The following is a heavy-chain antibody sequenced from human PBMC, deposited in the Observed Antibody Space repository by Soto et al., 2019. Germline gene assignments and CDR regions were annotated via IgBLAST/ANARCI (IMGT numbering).Heavy chain of an antibody. Sequence: GGSLRLSGEAAGCTFIGGSMNWVRQVPGKGLEWVASISSGSSDTWYADSVKGRFIISRDNAQNSLFLQMNTLRPEDTAMYYCARVAYWGPGTQVTVSS. J-gene: IGHJ4*02. CDR3: ARVAY. V-gene: IGHV3-21*01. CDR2: ISSGSSDT. CDR1: GCTFIGGS.